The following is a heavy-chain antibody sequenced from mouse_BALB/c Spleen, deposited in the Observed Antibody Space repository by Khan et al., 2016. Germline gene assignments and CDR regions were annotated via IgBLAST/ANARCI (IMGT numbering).Heavy chain of an antibody. Sequence: EVQLVESGGGLVKPGGSLKLSCAASGFTFSSYAMSWVRQTPEKRLEWVATISSGGSYNYYPDSVKGRFTISRDNAKNTLYPQSGSLRSEDTAMYYCARHTRRESMDYWGQGTSVTVSS. D-gene: IGHD2-12*01. CDR1: GFTFSSYA. CDR2: ISSGGSYN. CDR3: ARHTRRESMDY. V-gene: IGHV5-9-3*01. J-gene: IGHJ4*01.